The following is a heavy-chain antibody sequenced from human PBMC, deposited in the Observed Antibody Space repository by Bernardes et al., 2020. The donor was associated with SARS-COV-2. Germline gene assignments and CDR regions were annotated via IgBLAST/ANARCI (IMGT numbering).Heavy chain of an antibody. D-gene: IGHD3-10*01. V-gene: IGHV3-21*01. CDR3: ARDKGAGRFGELLGFYYYYGMDV. CDR1: GFTFSTYS. Sequence: GGSLRLSCAASGFTFSTYSMNWVRQAPGKGLEWVSSISSSSSYIYYADSVKGRFTISRDNAKNSLYLQMNSLRAEDTAVYYCARDKGAGRFGELLGFYYYYGMDVWGQGTTVTVSS. CDR2: ISSSSSYI. J-gene: IGHJ6*02.